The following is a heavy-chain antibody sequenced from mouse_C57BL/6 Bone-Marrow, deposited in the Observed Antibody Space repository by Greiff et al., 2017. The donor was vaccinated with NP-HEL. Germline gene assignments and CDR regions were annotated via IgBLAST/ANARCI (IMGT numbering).Heavy chain of an antibody. CDR1: GFTFSDYY. J-gene: IGHJ2*01. D-gene: IGHD1-1*01. V-gene: IGHV5-12*01. CDR3: ARLGGRYYFDY. CDR2: ISNGGGST. Sequence: DVQLVESGGGLVQPGGSLKLSCAASGFTFSDYYMYWVRQTPEKRLEWVAYISNGGGSTYYPDTVKGRFTISRDNAKNTLYLQMSRLKSEDTAMYYCARLGGRYYFDYWGQGTTLTVSS.